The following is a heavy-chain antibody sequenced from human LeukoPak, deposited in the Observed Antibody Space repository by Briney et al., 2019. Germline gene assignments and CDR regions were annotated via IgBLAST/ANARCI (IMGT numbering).Heavy chain of an antibody. Sequence: GGSLRLSCAASGLTFSGYWMHWVRQAPGKGLVWVARINRDGSSTRYADSVRGRFTISRDNAKNTLFLQMNSLRAEDTAVYYCARDWRAGDYYFDDWGQGTLVTVSS. CDR2: INRDGSST. J-gene: IGHJ4*02. CDR1: GLTFSGYW. D-gene: IGHD4-17*01. CDR3: ARDWRAGDYYFDD. V-gene: IGHV3-74*01.